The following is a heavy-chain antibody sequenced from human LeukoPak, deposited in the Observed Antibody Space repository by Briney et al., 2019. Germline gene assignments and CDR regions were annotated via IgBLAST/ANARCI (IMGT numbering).Heavy chain of an antibody. J-gene: IGHJ4*02. D-gene: IGHD1-26*01. Sequence: ASVRVSCKASGFSFSTYGFSWVRQPPGQGLAWMGWINAYNGKKNYAQKFQGRVTMTTDTSTTTVYMDLRSLRSDDGAVYFCARGGALTSFDSWGQGTLITVSS. V-gene: IGHV1-18*01. CDR3: ARGGALTSFDS. CDR1: GFSFSTYG. CDR2: INAYNGKK.